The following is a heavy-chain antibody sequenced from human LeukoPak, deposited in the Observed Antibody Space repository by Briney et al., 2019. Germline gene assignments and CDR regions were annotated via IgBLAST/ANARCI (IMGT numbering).Heavy chain of an antibody. CDR1: GFTFRTYG. D-gene: IGHD3-16*01. V-gene: IGHV3-33*01. Sequence: PGGSLRLSCAASGFTFRTYGMHWVRQAPGKGLEWVTVIWHDGSYKDYADSVKGRFTISRDNSKNTLYLQMNDLRAEDTAVYYCVRGWGSNVYASAFDVWGQGTMVTVSS. J-gene: IGHJ3*01. CDR2: IWHDGSYK. CDR3: VRGWGSNVYASAFDV.